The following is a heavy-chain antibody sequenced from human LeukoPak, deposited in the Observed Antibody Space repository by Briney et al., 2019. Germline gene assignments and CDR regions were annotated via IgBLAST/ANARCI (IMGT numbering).Heavy chain of an antibody. J-gene: IGHJ4*02. CDR2: INPNTGDT. D-gene: IGHD5-12*01. CDR3: ASYPRYMSSPPFDY. V-gene: IGHV1-2*02. Sequence: GASVKVSCRASGYTFTGQFMHWVRQAPGQGLEWMGWINPNTGDTNYAQKFQGRVTMTRDTTINTAYMDLSRLTYDDTAVYYCASYPRYMSSPPFDYWGQGTLVTVSS. CDR1: GYTFTGQF.